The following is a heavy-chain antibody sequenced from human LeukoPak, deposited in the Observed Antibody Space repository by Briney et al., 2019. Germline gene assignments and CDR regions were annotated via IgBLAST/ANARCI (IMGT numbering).Heavy chain of an antibody. CDR2: ISYDGSNK. CDR3: AKVRGSYMGLGVVY. D-gene: IGHD1-26*01. CDR1: GFTFSSYG. V-gene: IGHV3-30*18. J-gene: IGHJ4*02. Sequence: GGSLRLSCAASGFTFSSYGMHWVRQAPGKGLEWVAVISYDGSNKYYADSVKGRFTISRDNSKNTLYLQMNSLRAEDTAVYYCAKVRGSYMGLGVVYWGQGTLVTVSS.